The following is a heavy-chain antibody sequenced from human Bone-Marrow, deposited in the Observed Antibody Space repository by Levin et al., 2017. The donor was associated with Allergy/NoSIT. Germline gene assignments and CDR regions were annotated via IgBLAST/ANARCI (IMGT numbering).Heavy chain of an antibody. D-gene: IGHD6-6*01. J-gene: IGHJ4*02. CDR3: ARSFEYSSSWSH. Sequence: GESLKISCAASGFSFSSYSMNWVRQAPGKGMEWVSSIGSSSDDKYYADSVKGRFTISRDNAKNSVHLQMNSLRAEDTAVYYCARSFEYSSSWSHWGQGTLVTVSS. CDR1: GFSFSSYS. CDR2: IGSSSDDK. V-gene: IGHV3-21*01.